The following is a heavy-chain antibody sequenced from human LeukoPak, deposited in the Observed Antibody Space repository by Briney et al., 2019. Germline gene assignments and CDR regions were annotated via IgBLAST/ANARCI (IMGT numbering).Heavy chain of an antibody. CDR3: ARHGAVAGILDY. Sequence: ASETLSLTCTVSGGSISSSSYYWSRVPHPPGKGLEWIGSIYYSGSTYYNPSLKSRVTISVDTSKNQFSLKLSCVTAADTAVYYCARHGAVAGILDYWGQGTLVTVSS. CDR1: GGSISSSSYY. V-gene: IGHV4-39*01. D-gene: IGHD6-19*01. J-gene: IGHJ4*02. CDR2: IYYSGST.